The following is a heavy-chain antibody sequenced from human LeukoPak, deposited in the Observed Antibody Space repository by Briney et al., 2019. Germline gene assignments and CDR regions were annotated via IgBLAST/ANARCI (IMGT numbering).Heavy chain of an antibody. CDR2: INHSGST. J-gene: IGHJ4*02. V-gene: IGHV4-34*01. Sequence: SSETLSLTCAVYGGSFSGYYWSWIRQPPGKGLEWIGEINHSGSTNYNPSLKSRVTISVDTSKNQFSLKLSSVTAADTAVYYCARGSIPALGTDFDYWGQGTLVTVSS. CDR1: GGSFSGYY. CDR3: ARGSIPALGTDFDY. D-gene: IGHD6-13*01.